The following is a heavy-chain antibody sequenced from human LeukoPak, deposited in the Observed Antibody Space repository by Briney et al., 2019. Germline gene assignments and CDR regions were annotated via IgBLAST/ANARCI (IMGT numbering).Heavy chain of an antibody. D-gene: IGHD2-2*02. CDR3: AREPRVYCSSTSCYTLPLRY. Sequence: ASVKVSCKASGYTFTSYGISWVRQAPGQGLEWMGWISAYNGNTNYAQKLQGRVTMTTDTSTSTAYMELRSLRSDDTAVYYCAREPRVYCSSTSCYTLPLRYWGQGTLVTVSS. V-gene: IGHV1-18*01. CDR1: GYTFTSYG. CDR2: ISAYNGNT. J-gene: IGHJ4*02.